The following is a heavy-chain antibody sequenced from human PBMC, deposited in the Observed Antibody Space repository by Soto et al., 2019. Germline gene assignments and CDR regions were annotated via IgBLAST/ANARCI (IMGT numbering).Heavy chain of an antibody. CDR1: GFTFSSYA. D-gene: IGHD3-10*01. J-gene: IGHJ5*02. CDR2: ISGSGGST. Sequence: LRLSCAASGFTFSSYAMSWVRQAPGKGLEWVSAISGSGGSTYYADSVKGRFTISRDNSKNTLYLQMNSLRAEDTAVYYCAKDPSPVAGSGSYYPANWFDPWGQGTLVTVSS. CDR3: AKDPSPVAGSGSYYPANWFDP. V-gene: IGHV3-23*01.